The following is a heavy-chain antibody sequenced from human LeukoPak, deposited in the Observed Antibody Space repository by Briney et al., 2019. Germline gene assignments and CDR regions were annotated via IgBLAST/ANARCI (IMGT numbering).Heavy chain of an antibody. J-gene: IGHJ4*02. Sequence: ASVKVSCKASGYTFTGYYMHWVRQAPGQGLEWMGWINPNSGGTNYAQKLQGRVTMTTDTSTSTAYMELRSLRSDDTAVYYCARRPLYYYDSSGYYYPFDYWGQGTLVTVSS. D-gene: IGHD3-22*01. V-gene: IGHV1-2*02. CDR2: INPNSGGT. CDR1: GYTFTGYY. CDR3: ARRPLYYYDSSGYYYPFDY.